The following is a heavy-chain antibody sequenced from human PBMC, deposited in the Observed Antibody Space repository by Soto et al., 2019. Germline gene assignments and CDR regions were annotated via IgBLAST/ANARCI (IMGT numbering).Heavy chain of an antibody. J-gene: IGHJ6*02. CDR1: GYTFTSYG. CDR3: ARVEDYDYVWGSPYYYGMDV. D-gene: IGHD3-16*01. CDR2: ISAYNGNT. V-gene: IGHV1-18*01. Sequence: ASVKVSCKASGYTFTSYGISWVRQAPGQGLEWMGWISAYNGNTNYAQKLQGRVTMTTDISTSTAYMELRSLRSDDTAVYYCARVEDYDYVWGSPYYYGMDVWGQ.